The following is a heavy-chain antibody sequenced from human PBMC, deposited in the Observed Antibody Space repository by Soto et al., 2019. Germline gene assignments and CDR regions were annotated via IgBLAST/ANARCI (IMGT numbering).Heavy chain of an antibody. V-gene: IGHV1-18*01. J-gene: IGHJ6*03. CDR2: ISAYNGNT. D-gene: IGHD6-19*01. CDR1: GYSFTNYG. Sequence: QDQLVQSGVEVKKPGASVKVSCKASGYSFTNYGITWVRQAPGQGFEWMGGISAYNGNTNYAQKFQGRVTMTTDASTSTAYLELRSLRSDDTAVYYCARDRGVAPPVAGNTHYYYYMDVWGKGTTVTVSS. CDR3: ARDRGVAPPVAGNTHYYYYMDV.